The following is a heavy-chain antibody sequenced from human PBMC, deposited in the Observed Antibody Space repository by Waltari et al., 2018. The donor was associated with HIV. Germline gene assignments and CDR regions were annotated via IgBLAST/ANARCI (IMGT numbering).Heavy chain of an antibody. CDR1: GGTFSNSA. D-gene: IGHD5-18*01. CDR2: IIPIFGSP. Sequence: QVQPVQFGAEVKKPGSSVKVSCKASGGTFSNSAINWVRQAPGQGLEWMGGIIPIFGSPNYAQKFQGRVTITADESTSTVYMKLSSLRSEDTAVYYCASASRDTAMGAFDIWGQGTMVTVSS. V-gene: IGHV1-69*01. J-gene: IGHJ3*02. CDR3: ASASRDTAMGAFDI.